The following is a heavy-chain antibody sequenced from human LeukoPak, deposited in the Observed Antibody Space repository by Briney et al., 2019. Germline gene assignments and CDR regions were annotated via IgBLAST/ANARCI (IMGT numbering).Heavy chain of an antibody. V-gene: IGHV4-30-2*01. Sequence: SQTLSLTCTVSGGSISSGGYYWSWIRQPPEKGLEWIGYIYHSGGTYYNPSLKSRVTISVDRSKNQFSLKLSSVTAADTAVYYCARESGPEYCSSTSCFIDYWGQGTLVTVSS. D-gene: IGHD2-2*01. CDR2: IYHSGGT. CDR1: GGSISSGGYY. CDR3: ARESGPEYCSSTSCFIDY. J-gene: IGHJ4*02.